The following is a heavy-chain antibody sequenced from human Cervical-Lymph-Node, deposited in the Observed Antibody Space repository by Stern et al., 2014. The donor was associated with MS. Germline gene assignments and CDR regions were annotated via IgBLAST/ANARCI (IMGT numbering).Heavy chain of an antibody. Sequence: EVQLVESGGGLVQPGGSLRLSCKASGFAFGTYWMTWVRQAPGKGPEWVARIHQDGSANDYGDSVKGRFTIFRDNAKNSLYLQMDNLTVEDTAMYYCARPWWVQNYLDSWGQGTLVTVSS. CDR1: GFAFGTYW. V-gene: IGHV3-7*03. CDR3: ARPWWVQNYLDS. CDR2: IHQDGSAN. J-gene: IGHJ4*02. D-gene: IGHD2-15*01.